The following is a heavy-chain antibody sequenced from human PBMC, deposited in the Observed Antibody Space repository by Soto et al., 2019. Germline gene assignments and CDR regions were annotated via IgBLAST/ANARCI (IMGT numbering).Heavy chain of an antibody. Sequence: ASVKVSCKASGGTFSSYTISWVRQAPGQGLEWMGGIIPIFGTANYAQKFQGRVTITADESTSTAYMELSSLRSEDTAVYYCARGNHRWLQLWYFDLWGRGTLVTVSS. CDR1: GGTFSSYT. V-gene: IGHV1-69*13. D-gene: IGHD5-12*01. CDR3: ARGNHRWLQLWYFDL. J-gene: IGHJ2*01. CDR2: IIPIFGTA.